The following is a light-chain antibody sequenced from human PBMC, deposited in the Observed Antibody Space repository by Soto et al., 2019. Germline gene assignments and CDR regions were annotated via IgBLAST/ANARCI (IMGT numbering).Light chain of an antibody. V-gene: IGKV1-39*01. J-gene: IGKJ2*01. CDR1: QSISSY. CDR3: QQSYRTPYT. Sequence: DIQMTQSPSSLSASVGDRVTITCRASQSISSYLNWYQQKPVKAPKLLIYAASSLQSGVPSRFSGSGSGTDFTLPISSLQPEDFATYYCQQSYRTPYTFGQGTKLEIK. CDR2: AAS.